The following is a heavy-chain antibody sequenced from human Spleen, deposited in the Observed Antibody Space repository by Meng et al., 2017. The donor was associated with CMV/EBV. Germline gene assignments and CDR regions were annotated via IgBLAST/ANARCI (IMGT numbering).Heavy chain of an antibody. V-gene: IGHV4-38-2*02. CDR3: ARERLRLNSPDYFDY. J-gene: IGHJ4*02. D-gene: IGHD2/OR15-2a*01. Sequence: SETLSLTCTVSVYSISSGYYWGWIRQPPGKGLEWIGSIYHSGSTYYNPSLKSRVTISVDTSKNQFSLKLSSVTAADTAVYYCARERLRLNSPDYFDYWGQGTLVTVSS. CDR2: IYHSGST. CDR1: VYSISSGYY.